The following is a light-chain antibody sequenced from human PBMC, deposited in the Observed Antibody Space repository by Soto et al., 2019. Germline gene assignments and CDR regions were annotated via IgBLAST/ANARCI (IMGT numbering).Light chain of an antibody. CDR3: RQSYSSPQT. V-gene: IGKV1-39*01. CDR2: AAS. CDR1: QSISRY. J-gene: IGKJ1*01. Sequence: DIQMTHSPSSLSASVGDRVTITCRASQSISRYLNWYQQKPGKAPKLLIYAASSLLGGVPSRFSGSGSGTDFTLTISSLQPEDFAIYYCRQSYSSPQTFGQGTKVDIK.